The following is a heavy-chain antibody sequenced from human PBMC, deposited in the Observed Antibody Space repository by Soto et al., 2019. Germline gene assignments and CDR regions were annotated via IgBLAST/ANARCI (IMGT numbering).Heavy chain of an antibody. D-gene: IGHD3-22*01. V-gene: IGHV4-34*01. J-gene: IGHJ4*02. CDR3: AAYYYDSSGYRY. CDR2: INHSGST. Sequence: QVQLQQWGAGLLKPSETLSLTCAVYGGSFSGYYWSWIRQPPGTGLEWIGEINHSGSTNCNPSLKSRVTISVDTSKNQFSLKLSSVTAADTAVYYCAAYYYDSSGYRYWGQGTLVTVSS. CDR1: GGSFSGYY.